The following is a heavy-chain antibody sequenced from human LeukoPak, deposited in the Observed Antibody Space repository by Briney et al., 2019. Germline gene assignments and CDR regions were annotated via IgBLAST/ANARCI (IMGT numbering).Heavy chain of an antibody. CDR2: INHSGST. V-gene: IGHV4-34*01. CDR1: GGSFGGYY. Sequence: PSETLSLTCAVYGGSFGGYYWSWIRQPPGKGLEWIGKINHSGSTNYNPSLKSRVTISVDTSKNQFSLKLSSVTAADTAVYYCATREVRFLEWLSTHYYYMDVWGKGTTVTVSS. CDR3: ATREVRFLEWLSTHYYYMDV. D-gene: IGHD3-3*01. J-gene: IGHJ6*03.